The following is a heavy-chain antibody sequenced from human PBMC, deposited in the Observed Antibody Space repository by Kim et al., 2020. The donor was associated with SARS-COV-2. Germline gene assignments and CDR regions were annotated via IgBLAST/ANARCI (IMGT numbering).Heavy chain of an antibody. D-gene: IGHD3-22*01. CDR2: IYYSGST. V-gene: IGHV4-59*08. CDR3: ARHRDSSDAFDI. CDR1: GGSISSYY. Sequence: SETLSLTCTVSGGSISSYYWSWIRQPPGKGLEWIGYIYYSGSTNYNPSLKSRVTISVDTSKNQFSLKLSSVTAADTAVYYCARHRDSSDAFDIWGQVTMVTVSS. J-gene: IGHJ3*02.